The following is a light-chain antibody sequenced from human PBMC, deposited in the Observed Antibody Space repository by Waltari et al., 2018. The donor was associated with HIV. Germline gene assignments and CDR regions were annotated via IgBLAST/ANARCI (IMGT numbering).Light chain of an antibody. Sequence: QSALTQPASVSGSPGQSITISCPGTSSDVGGYTYVPWYQQHPGKAPKPMIYEVSNRPAGVSNRFSGSKSGNTASLTISGLQAEDEADYYCSSYTSSSTLVVFGGGTKLTVL. CDR3: SSYTSSSTLVV. J-gene: IGLJ2*01. CDR1: SSDVGGYTY. CDR2: EVS. V-gene: IGLV2-14*01.